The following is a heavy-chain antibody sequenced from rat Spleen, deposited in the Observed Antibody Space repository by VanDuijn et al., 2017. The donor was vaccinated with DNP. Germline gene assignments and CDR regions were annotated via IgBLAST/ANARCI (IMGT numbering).Heavy chain of an antibody. J-gene: IGHJ3*01. CDR3: ASLNNYNWFAY. Sequence: EVQLVESGGDLVQPGGSLKLSCAASGFTFSDYALAWVRQAPKKSLDWVATINYDGRRIYYRDSVKGRFTISRDNAKSTLYLQMDSLRSEDTATYYCASLNNYNWFAYWGQGTLVTVSS. CDR2: INYDGRRI. CDR1: GFTFSDYA. D-gene: IGHD1-10*01. V-gene: IGHV5-17*01.